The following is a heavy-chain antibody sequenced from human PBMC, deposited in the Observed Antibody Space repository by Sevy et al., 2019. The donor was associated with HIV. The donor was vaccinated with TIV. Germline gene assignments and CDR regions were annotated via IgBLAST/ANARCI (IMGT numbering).Heavy chain of an antibody. CDR3: ARLIVVVPEDEHDAFDI. V-gene: IGHV4-39*01. J-gene: IGHJ3*02. CDR1: GGSISSSSYY. CDR2: IYYSGST. D-gene: IGHD2-2*01. Sequence: SETLSLTCTVSGGSISSSSYYWGWIRQPPGKGLEGVGSIYYSGSTYYNPSLKSRVTISVDTSKNQFSLKLSSVTAADTAVYYCARLIVVVPEDEHDAFDIWGQGTMVTVSS.